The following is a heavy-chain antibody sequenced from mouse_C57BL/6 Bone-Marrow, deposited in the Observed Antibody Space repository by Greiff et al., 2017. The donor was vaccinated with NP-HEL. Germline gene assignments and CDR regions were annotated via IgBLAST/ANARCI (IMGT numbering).Heavy chain of an antibody. CDR1: GYTFTSYG. J-gene: IGHJ3*01. CDR2: IYPRSGNT. Sequence: QVQLQQSGAELARPGASVKLSCKASGYTFTSYGISWVKQRTGQGLEWIGEIYPRSGNTYYNEKFKGKATLTADKSSSTAYMELRSLTSEDSAVYFCARGDYGSWFAYWGQGTRVTVSA. D-gene: IGHD1-1*01. V-gene: IGHV1-81*01. CDR3: ARGDYGSWFAY.